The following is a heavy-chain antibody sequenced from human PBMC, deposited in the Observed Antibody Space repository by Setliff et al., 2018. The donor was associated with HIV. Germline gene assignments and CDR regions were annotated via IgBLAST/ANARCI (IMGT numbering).Heavy chain of an antibody. J-gene: IGHJ5*02. CDR1: GYTFTSYD. D-gene: IGHD2-8*01. Sequence: GASVKVSCKASGYTFTSYDINWVRQATGQGLEWMGWMNPNSGNTGYAQKFQGRVTITRNTSISTAYMELSSLRSEDTAVYYCARGGTYCTNGVFYTHNWFDPWGQGTLVTVSS. CDR2: MNPNSGNT. V-gene: IGHV1-8*03. CDR3: ARGGTYCTNGVFYTHNWFDP.